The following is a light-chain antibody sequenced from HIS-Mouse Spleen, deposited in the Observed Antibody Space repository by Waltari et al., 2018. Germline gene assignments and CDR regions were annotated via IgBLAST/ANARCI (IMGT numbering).Light chain of an antibody. CDR2: QDS. CDR3: QAWDG. Sequence: SYELTQPPSVSVSPGQTASITCSGENLGDTYACWYQQKPGQSPVLVIYQDSQRPSGIPERFSGSNSGNTATLTISGTQAMDEADYYCQAWDGFGGGTKLTVL. J-gene: IGLJ2*01. V-gene: IGLV3-1*01. CDR1: NLGDTY.